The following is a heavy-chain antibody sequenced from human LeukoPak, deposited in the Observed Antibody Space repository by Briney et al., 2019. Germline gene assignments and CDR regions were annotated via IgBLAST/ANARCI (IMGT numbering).Heavy chain of an antibody. V-gene: IGHV4-30-4*08. CDR3: ARVAGYCSSTSAAGGSCYSPDY. Sequence: SETLSLTCTVSGGSISSGDYYWSWIRQPPGKGLEWIGYIYYSGSTYYNPSLKSRVTISVDTSKNQFSLKLSSVTAADTAVYYCARVAGYCSSTSAAGGSCYSPDYWGQGTLVTVSS. CDR1: GGSISSGDYY. D-gene: IGHD2-2*01. J-gene: IGHJ4*02. CDR2: IYYSGST.